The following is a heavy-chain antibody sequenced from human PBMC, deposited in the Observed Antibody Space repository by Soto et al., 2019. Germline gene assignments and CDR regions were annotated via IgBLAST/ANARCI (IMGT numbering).Heavy chain of an antibody. CDR1: GGTFSSYA. D-gene: IGHD3-16*02. CDR2: IIPIFGTA. Sequence: QVQLVQSGAEVKKPGSSVKVSCKASGGTFSSYAISWVRQAPGQGLEWMGGIIPIFGTANYAQKFQGRVTITADESTSTAYMELRSRRSEHTAVYYCARGGRLGELSRSTGFDYWGQGTLVTVSS. CDR3: ARGGRLGELSRSTGFDY. V-gene: IGHV1-69*12. J-gene: IGHJ4*02.